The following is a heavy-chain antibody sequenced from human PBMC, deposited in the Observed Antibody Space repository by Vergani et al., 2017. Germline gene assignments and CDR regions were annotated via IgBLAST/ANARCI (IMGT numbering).Heavy chain of an antibody. CDR3: ARGVQGAWFDP. CDR2: ISSSSSYT. J-gene: IGHJ5*02. CDR1: GFTSSDYY. Sequence: QVQLVESGGGLVKPGGSLRLSCAASGFTSSDYYMSWIRQAPGKGLEWVSYISSSSSYTNYADAVKGRFPISRDNAKDALYLQMNSLRAEDTAVYYCARGVQGAWFDPWGQGTLVTVSS. V-gene: IGHV3-11*05. D-gene: IGHD3-16*01.